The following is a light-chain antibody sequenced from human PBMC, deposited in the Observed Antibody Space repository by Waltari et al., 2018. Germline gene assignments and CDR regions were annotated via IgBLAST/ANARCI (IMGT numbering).Light chain of an antibody. Sequence: QYTLNQPRSVSGSPGQPVTISCTATSNDLGFYNYVSWYQQHPGKAPKVLIDDVTKLPSGFPVRFAVSKSDNTASLTFSGLQAEDEADYYCCSYGGSYTWVFGGGTWLTVL. J-gene: IGLJ3*02. V-gene: IGLV2-11*01. CDR2: DVT. CDR3: CSYGGSYTWV. CDR1: SNDLGFYNY.